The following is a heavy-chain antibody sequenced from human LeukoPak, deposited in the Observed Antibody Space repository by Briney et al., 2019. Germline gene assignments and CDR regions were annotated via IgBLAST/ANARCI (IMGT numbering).Heavy chain of an antibody. CDR1: GLTFSSYA. J-gene: IGHJ6*02. V-gene: IGHV3-23*01. D-gene: IGHD6-19*01. CDR2: ISGSGGST. CDR3: AKDSSGRNKGYYGMDV. Sequence: GGSLRLSCAASGLTFSSYAMSWVRQAPGKGLEWVSAISGSGGSTYYADSVKGRFTISRDNSKNTLYLQMNSLRAEDTAVYYCAKDSSGRNKGYYGMDVWGQGTTVTVSS.